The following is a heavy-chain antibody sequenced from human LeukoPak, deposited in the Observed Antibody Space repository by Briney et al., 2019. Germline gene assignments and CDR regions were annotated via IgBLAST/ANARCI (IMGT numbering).Heavy chain of an antibody. J-gene: IGHJ5*02. CDR2: ISAYNGNT. CDR1: GYTFTSYG. V-gene: IGHV1-18*01. Sequence: ASVKVSCKASGYTFTSYGISWVRQAPGQGLEWMGWISAYNGNTNYAQKLQGRVTMTTDTSTSTAYMELRSLRSDDTAVYYCARVVGQQLDNWFDPWGRGTLVTVSS. D-gene: IGHD6-13*01. CDR3: ARVVGQQLDNWFDP.